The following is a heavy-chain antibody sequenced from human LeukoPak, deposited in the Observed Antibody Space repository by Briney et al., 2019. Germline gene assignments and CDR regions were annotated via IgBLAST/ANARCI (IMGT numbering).Heavy chain of an antibody. CDR3: ATVSNGGSRLDFDC. CDR2: MNPNSGNT. J-gene: IGHJ4*02. CDR1: GYTFTSYD. D-gene: IGHD2-8*01. V-gene: IGHV1-8*01. Sequence: ASVKVSCKASGYTFTSYDINWVRQATGQGLEWMGWMNPNSGNTGYAQKFQGRVTMTEDTSTDTAYMELSSLRSEDTAVYYCATVSNGGSRLDFDCWGQGTLVTVSS.